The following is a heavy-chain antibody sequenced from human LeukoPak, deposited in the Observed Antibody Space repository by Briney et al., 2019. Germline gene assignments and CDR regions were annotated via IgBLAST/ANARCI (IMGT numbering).Heavy chain of an antibody. CDR1: GFTFSSYG. Sequence: GGSLRLSCAASGFTFSSYGMTWVRQAPGKGLEWVSAISGSDGSTYYADSVKGRFTISRDNSKNTLYLQMNSLRAEDTAVYYCAKHYGSGAFDIWGQGTMVTVSS. CDR3: AKHYGSGAFDI. D-gene: IGHD3-10*01. CDR2: ISGSDGST. J-gene: IGHJ3*02. V-gene: IGHV3-23*01.